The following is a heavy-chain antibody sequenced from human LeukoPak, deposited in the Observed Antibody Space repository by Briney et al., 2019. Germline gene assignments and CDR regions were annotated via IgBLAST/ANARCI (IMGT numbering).Heavy chain of an antibody. Sequence: GRSLRLSCAASGFTFDDYAMHWVRQAPGKGLEWVSGISWNSGSIDYADSVKGRFTISRDNAKNSLYLQMNSLRAEDTALYYCAKEGGAYPGYFDYWGQGTLVTVSS. D-gene: IGHD1-26*01. J-gene: IGHJ4*02. CDR3: AKEGGAYPGYFDY. CDR2: ISWNSGSI. CDR1: GFTFDDYA. V-gene: IGHV3-9*01.